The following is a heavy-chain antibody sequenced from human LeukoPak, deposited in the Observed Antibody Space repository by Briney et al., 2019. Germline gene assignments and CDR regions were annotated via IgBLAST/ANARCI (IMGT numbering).Heavy chain of an antibody. V-gene: IGHV3-33*08. CDR3: AAGGQQLASWLPPFDY. Sequence: PGGSLRLSCAASGFTFSSYGMHWVRQARGKGLEWVAVIWYGGSNKYYADSVKGRFTISRDNSKNTLYLQMNSLRSEDTAVYYCAAGGQQLASWLPPFDYWGQGTLVTVSS. CDR2: IWYGGSNK. J-gene: IGHJ4*02. CDR1: GFTFSSYG. D-gene: IGHD6-13*01.